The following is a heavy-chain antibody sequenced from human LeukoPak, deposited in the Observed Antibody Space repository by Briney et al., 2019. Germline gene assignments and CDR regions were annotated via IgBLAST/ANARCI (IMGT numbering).Heavy chain of an antibody. D-gene: IGHD6-19*01. Sequence: PGGTLRLSCAASGFTFSSYGMSWVRQAPGKGLERVSAISGSGGSTYYADSVKGRFTISRDNSKNTLYLQMNSLRAEDTAVYYCAKSMSVGAGYFDYWGQGTLVTVSS. CDR2: ISGSGGST. CDR3: AKSMSVGAGYFDY. V-gene: IGHV3-23*01. CDR1: GFTFSSYG. J-gene: IGHJ4*02.